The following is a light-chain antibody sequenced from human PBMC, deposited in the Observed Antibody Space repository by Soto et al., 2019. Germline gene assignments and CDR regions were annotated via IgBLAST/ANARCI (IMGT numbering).Light chain of an antibody. J-gene: IGLJ2*01. V-gene: IGLV2-14*01. Sequence: QSVLTQPASVSGSPGQSITISCTGTSSDVGGYNYVSWYQQHPGKAPKLMIYDVSNRPSGVSNRFSGSKSGNTASLTISGLQPEDEADYYCSSYTSRSTLMVFGGGTKLTVL. CDR1: SSDVGGYNY. CDR3: SSYTSRSTLMV. CDR2: DVS.